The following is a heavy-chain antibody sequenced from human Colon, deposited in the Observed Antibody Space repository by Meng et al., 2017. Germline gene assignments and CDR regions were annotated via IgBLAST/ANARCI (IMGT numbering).Heavy chain of an antibody. CDR3: ARVGPGELPNFFDP. V-gene: IGHV4-4*02. D-gene: IGHD1-7*01. CDR2: IDHTGNT. CDR1: GGSISSGDW. Sequence: QVQLWESGPGVVTPSGTLSLTCAVSGGSISSGDWWSWVRQPPGKGLEWIAEIDHTGNTNYNPSLKSRVTISVDKSKNQFSLKLSFMTAADTAVYYCARVGPGELPNFFDPWGQGTLVTVFS. J-gene: IGHJ5*02.